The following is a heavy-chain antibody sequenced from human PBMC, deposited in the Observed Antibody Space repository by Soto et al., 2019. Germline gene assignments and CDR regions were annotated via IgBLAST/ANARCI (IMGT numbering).Heavy chain of an antibody. Sequence: SETLSLTCTVSGGSISSYYWSWIRQRPGKGLEWIGYIYYSGSTNYNPSLKSRVTISVDTSKNQFSLKLSSVTAADTAVYYCARVEGYGYNWVYFDYWGQGTLVTVSS. CDR3: ARVEGYGYNWVYFDY. D-gene: IGHD5-12*01. CDR1: GGSISSYY. V-gene: IGHV4-59*01. CDR2: IYYSGST. J-gene: IGHJ4*02.